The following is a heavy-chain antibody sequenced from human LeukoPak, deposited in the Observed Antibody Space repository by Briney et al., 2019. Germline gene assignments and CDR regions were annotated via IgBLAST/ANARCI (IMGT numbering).Heavy chain of an antibody. D-gene: IGHD2-2*01. J-gene: IGHJ3*02. CDR1: GHSISCGYY. CDR2: SYHSGST. V-gene: IGHV4-38-2*01. CDR3: ARNRSAVIVPAAMGGTFDI. Sequence: PSETLSLTCAVYGHSISCGYYWGWIRQPPGKGLEWIGSSYHSGSTHYNPSLKSRVTISVDTSKNQFSLNLISVTAADTAMYSFARNRSAVIVPAAMGGTFDICGHGT.